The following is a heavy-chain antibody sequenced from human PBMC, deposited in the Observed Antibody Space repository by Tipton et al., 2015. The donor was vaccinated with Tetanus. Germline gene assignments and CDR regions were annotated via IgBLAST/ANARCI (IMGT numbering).Heavy chain of an antibody. Sequence: SLRLSCAASGFTLSRYTLNWVRQAPGKGLEWVSSISSSSRYIYYADSVKGRFTISRDNAKNSLYLQMISLRAEDTAVSSCARGMAEASNCGGDCYSDYWGQGTLVTVSS. CDR2: ISSSSRYI. J-gene: IGHJ4*02. CDR3: ARGMAEASNCGGDCYSDY. V-gene: IGHV3-21*01. D-gene: IGHD2-21*02. CDR1: GFTLSRYT.